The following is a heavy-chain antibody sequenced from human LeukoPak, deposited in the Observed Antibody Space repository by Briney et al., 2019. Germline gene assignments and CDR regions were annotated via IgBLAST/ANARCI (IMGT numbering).Heavy chain of an antibody. D-gene: IGHD2-15*01. Sequence: PGGSLTLPCAAPVFTLRNSCTNCVPNAPGKGLEWVSYISSSGSTIYYAHSVKARFTIPRDSAKNSLSVKMTRLSPEDTAVFFCARAPRNICSGGSCYRPTHYYYYYIDVWGKGTTVTVSS. CDR1: VFTLRNSC. CDR2: ISSSGSTI. V-gene: IGHV3-11*04. J-gene: IGHJ6*03. CDR3: ARAPRNICSGGSCYRPTHYYYYYIDV.